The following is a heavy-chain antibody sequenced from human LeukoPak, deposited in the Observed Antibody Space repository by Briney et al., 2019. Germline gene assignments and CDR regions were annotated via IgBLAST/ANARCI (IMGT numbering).Heavy chain of an antibody. D-gene: IGHD7-27*01. CDR2: ISTYNGNT. J-gene: IGHJ4*02. V-gene: IGHV1-18*01. CDR3: ARDQWGRMVDY. CDR1: GYTFTGYG. Sequence: ASVKVSCKASGYTFTGYGISWLRQAPGQGLEWMGWISTYNGNTNYAQNLQGRVTMTTDTSTSTAYMELRSLRSDDTAVYYCARDQWGRMVDYWGQGTLVTVSS.